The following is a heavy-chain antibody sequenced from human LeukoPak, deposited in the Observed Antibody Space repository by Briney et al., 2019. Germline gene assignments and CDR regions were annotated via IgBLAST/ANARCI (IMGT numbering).Heavy chain of an antibody. CDR2: IYHSGST. CDR3: ARGSSIAARPDAFDI. J-gene: IGHJ3*02. V-gene: IGHV4-30-2*01. D-gene: IGHD6-6*01. CDR1: GGSISSGGYY. Sequence: SETLSLTCTVSGGSISSGGYYWSWIRQPPGKGLEWIGYIYHSGSTYYNPSLKSRVTISVDRSKNQFSLKLSSVTAADTAVYYCARGSSIAARPDAFDIWGQGTMVTVSS.